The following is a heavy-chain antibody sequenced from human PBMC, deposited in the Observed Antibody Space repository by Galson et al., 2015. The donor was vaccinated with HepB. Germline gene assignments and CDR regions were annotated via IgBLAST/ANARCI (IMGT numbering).Heavy chain of an antibody. CDR1: GYTVSDNY. D-gene: IGHD1-1*01. V-gene: IGHV1-2*04. CDR3: AREGNSYDMDV. Sequence: SVKVSCKASGYTVSDNYMHWVRQAPGQGLEWMGRIYPKSGVTDTAQKFKSWVTVTSDTSINTVYIELTRLRSDDTAVYFCAREGNSYDMDVWGQGTTVTVSS. J-gene: IGHJ6*02. CDR2: IYPKSGVT.